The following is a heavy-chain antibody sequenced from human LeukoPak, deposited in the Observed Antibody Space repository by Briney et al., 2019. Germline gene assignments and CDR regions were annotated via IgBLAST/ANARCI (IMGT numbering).Heavy chain of an antibody. J-gene: IGHJ6*03. CDR2: ISYDGSHK. Sequence: GGSLRLSCAASGFTFSYYAMHWVRQAPGKGLEWVAVISYDGSHKYYADSVKGRFTISRDNSKNTLYLQMNSLRAEDTAVYYCARDGTPVTYYYYYMDVWGKGTTVTVSS. V-gene: IGHV3-30*01. CDR3: ARDGTPVTYYYYYMDV. CDR1: GFTFSYYA. D-gene: IGHD4-17*01.